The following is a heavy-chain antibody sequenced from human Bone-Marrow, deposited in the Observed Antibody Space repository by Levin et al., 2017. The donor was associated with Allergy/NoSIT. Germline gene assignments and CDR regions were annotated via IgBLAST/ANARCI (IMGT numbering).Heavy chain of an antibody. CDR1: GGSFSGYY. V-gene: IGHV4-34*01. CDR3: ARDVGPSRIAAAGYYYGMDV. D-gene: IGHD6-13*01. J-gene: IGHJ6*02. Sequence: KPSETLSLTCAVYGGSFSGYYWSWIRQPPGKGLEWIGEINHSGSTNYNPSLKSRVTISVDTSKNQFSLKLSSVTAADTAVYYCARDVGPSRIAAAGYYYGMDVWGQGTTVTVSS. CDR2: INHSGST.